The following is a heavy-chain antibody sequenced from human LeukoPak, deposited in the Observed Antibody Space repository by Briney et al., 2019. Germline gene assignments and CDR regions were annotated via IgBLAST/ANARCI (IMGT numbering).Heavy chain of an antibody. J-gene: IGHJ4*02. D-gene: IGHD3-16*01. Sequence: PGGSPRLSCAASGFTFSNYWMSWVRQVPGKGLEWVANINQDGSEKHYVDSVKGRFTISRDNAKNSLYLQMNSPRAEDRAVYYCAREGGGFDYWGQGTLVTVSS. V-gene: IGHV3-7*04. CDR3: AREGGGFDY. CDR2: INQDGSEK. CDR1: GFTFSNYW.